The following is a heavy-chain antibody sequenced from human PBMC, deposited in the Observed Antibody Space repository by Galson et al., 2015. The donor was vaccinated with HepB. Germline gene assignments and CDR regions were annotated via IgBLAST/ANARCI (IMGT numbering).Heavy chain of an antibody. V-gene: IGHV3-53*01. CDR1: GFTVSSNY. D-gene: IGHD1-26*01. J-gene: IGHJ4*02. Sequence: SLRLSCAASGFTVSSNYMSWVRQAPGKGLEWVSVIYSGGSTYYADSVEGRFTISRDNSKNTLYLQMNSLRAEDTAVYYCARAEWVGATDYWGQGTLVTVSS. CDR3: ARAEWVGATDY. CDR2: IYSGGST.